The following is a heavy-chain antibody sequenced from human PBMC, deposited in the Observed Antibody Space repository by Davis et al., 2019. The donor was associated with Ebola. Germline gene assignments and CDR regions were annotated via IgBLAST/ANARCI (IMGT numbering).Heavy chain of an antibody. CDR3: ARHSPGRPDY. J-gene: IGHJ4*02. V-gene: IGHV5-51*01. CDR1: GYSFNEYW. Sequence: GGSLRLSCKASGYSFNEYWIGWVRQTPEKGLEWMGIIYPGDSTTKSNPSFQGQVTISADKSVNTAYLQWSSLKASDTAMYYCARHSPGRPDYWGQGTLVIVSS. CDR2: IYPGDSTT.